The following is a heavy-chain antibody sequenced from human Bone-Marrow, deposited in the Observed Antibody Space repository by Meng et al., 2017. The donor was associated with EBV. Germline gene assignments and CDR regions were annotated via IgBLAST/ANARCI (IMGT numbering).Heavy chain of an antibody. Sequence: QGQLVQPGAEVKKPGSSVKGSGKGSGASFNNFGISWVRQAPGQGLEWMGDITPVFGVANYAESFQGRVTISADTSTRTTYMDLSSLRSDDTAVYYCVRDLRLRIGECVWGQGTLVTVSS. V-gene: IGHV1-69*17. J-gene: IGHJ4*02. CDR3: VRDLRLRIGECV. CDR2: ITPVFGVA. CDR1: GASFNNFG. D-gene: IGHD5-12*01.